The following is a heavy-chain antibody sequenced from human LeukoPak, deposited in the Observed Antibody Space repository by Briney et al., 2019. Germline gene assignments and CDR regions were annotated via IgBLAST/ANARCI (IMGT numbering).Heavy chain of an antibody. CDR3: AKKAREGVAVAGQNDY. CDR2: IRYDGSNK. Sequence: PGGSLRLSCAASGFTFSSYGMHWVRQAPGKGLEWVAFIRYDGSNKYYADSVKGRFTISRDNSKNTLYLQMNSLRAEDTAVYYCAKKAREGVAVAGQNDYWGQGTLVTVSS. V-gene: IGHV3-30*02. J-gene: IGHJ4*02. CDR1: GFTFSSYG. D-gene: IGHD6-19*01.